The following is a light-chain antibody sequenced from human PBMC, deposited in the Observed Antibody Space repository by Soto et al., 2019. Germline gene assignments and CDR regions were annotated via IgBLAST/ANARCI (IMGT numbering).Light chain of an antibody. CDR2: EVS. Sequence: QSALTQSASVSGSPGQSITISCTGTSSDIGGYNYVYWYQQHPDKAPKLMIFEVSNRPSGVANRSSGSKSGTTASLPISGLLPEDEAEYYCSSYTSRSTVAFGGGTKLTVL. CDR1: SSDIGGYNY. J-gene: IGLJ2*01. V-gene: IGLV2-14*01. CDR3: SSYTSRSTVA.